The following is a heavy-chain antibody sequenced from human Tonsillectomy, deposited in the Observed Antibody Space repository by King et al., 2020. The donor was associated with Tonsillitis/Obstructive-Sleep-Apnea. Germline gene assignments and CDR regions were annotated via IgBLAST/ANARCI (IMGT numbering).Heavy chain of an antibody. Sequence: VQLVESGGGLVKPGGSLRLSCAASGFTFSNAWMSWVRQAPGKGPEWVGRIKSKSKGETTDYTAPVRGRFTISRDDSKNTLFLQMNSLKTEDTAVYYCATDWGSGTCYVRAFDVWGLGTMVTVSS. V-gene: IGHV3-15*01. D-gene: IGHD1-26*01. J-gene: IGHJ3*01. CDR3: ATDWGSGTCYVRAFDV. CDR2: IKSKSKGETT. CDR1: GFTFSNAW.